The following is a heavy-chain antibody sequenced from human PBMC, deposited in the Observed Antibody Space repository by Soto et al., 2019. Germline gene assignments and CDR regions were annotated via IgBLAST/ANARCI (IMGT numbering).Heavy chain of an antibody. J-gene: IGHJ2*01. Sequence: SETLSLTCAVYGGSFSGYYWSWIRQPPGKGLEWIGEINHSGSTNYNPSLKSRVTISVDTSKNQFSLKLSSVTAADTAVYYCARVKDGVIDWYFDLWGRGTLVTVSS. D-gene: IGHD4-17*01. CDR1: GGSFSGYY. CDR2: INHSGST. CDR3: ARVKDGVIDWYFDL. V-gene: IGHV4-34*01.